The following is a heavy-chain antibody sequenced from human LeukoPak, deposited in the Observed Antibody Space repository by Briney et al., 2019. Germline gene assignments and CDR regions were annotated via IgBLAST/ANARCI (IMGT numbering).Heavy chain of an antibody. CDR3: ARGDYDILTGLDY. J-gene: IGHJ4*02. D-gene: IGHD3-9*01. CDR2: IYYSGST. Sequence: SETLSLTCTVSGGSISSYYWSWIRQPPGKGLEWIGYIYYSGSTNYNPSLKSRVTISVDTSKNQLSLKLSSVTAADTAVYYCARGDYDILTGLDYWGQGTLVTVSS. CDR1: GGSISSYY. V-gene: IGHV4-59*01.